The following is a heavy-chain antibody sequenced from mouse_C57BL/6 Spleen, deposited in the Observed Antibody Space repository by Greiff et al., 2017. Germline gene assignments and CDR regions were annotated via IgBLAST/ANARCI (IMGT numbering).Heavy chain of an antibody. J-gene: IGHJ4*01. V-gene: IGHV2-5*01. CDR3: AKKGGLGDAMDY. CDR1: GFSLTSYG. CDR2: IWRGGST. Sequence: VKLVESGPGLVQPSQSLSITCTVSGFSLTSYGVHWVRQSPGQGPEWLGVIWRGGSTDSNAAFMSRLSITKDNSKSQVFFKMNSLQADDTAIYYCAKKGGLGDAMDYWGQGTSVTVSS. D-gene: IGHD4-1*01.